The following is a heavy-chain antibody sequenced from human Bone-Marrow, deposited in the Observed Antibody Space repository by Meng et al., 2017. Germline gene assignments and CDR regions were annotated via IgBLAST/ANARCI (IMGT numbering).Heavy chain of an antibody. CDR2: INPNSGGT. CDR3: GRDCSSWFFNC. D-gene: IGHD6-13*01. V-gene: IGHV1-2*02. CDR1: GYTFTGYY. J-gene: IGHJ4*02. Sequence: SVKVSRKASGYTFTGYYMHWVRQAPGQGLEWMGWINPNSGGTNYAQKFQGRVTMPRDTSKNQFYLRLSSVTAADTAVYYCGRDCSSWFFNCWGQGTLVTVSS.